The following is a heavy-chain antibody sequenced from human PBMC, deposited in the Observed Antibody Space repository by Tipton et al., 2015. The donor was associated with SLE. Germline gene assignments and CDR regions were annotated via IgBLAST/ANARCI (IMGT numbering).Heavy chain of an antibody. V-gene: IGHV7-4-1*02. CDR2: IDTNTGNP. CDR3: AKDRESYSGSFDY. J-gene: IGHJ4*02. Sequence: QLVQSGSELKKPGASVKVSCKASGYTFTNSAINWVRQAPGQGLEWLGWIDTNTGNPTYAPGFTGRFVFSLDTSVSTTYLQISSLKAEDTAVYYCAKDRESYSGSFDYWGQGTPVTVSS. CDR1: GYTFTNSA. D-gene: IGHD1-26*01.